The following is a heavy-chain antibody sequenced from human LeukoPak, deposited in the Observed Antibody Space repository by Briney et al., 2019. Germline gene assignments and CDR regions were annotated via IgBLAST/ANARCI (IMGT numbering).Heavy chain of an antibody. V-gene: IGHV3-30-3*01. CDR3: ARDPGTIFDVLNYHFDN. Sequence: GGSLRLSCAASGFTFSSYVMHWVRQTPGKGLEWVAILSSDGVDKRHADSVQGRFTVSRDNFKNTLYLQMNSLRAEDTAIYYCARDPGTIFDVLNYHFDNGGQGTLVTVSS. J-gene: IGHJ4*02. CDR1: GFTFSSYV. D-gene: IGHD3-3*01. CDR2: LSSDGVDK.